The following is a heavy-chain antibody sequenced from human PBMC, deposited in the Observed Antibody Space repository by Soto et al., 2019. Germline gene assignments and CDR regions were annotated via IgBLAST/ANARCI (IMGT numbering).Heavy chain of an antibody. CDR2: ISSSSSYT. D-gene: IGHD7-27*01. V-gene: IGHV3-11*05. Sequence: GGSLRLSCAASGFTFSDYYMSWIRQAPGKGLEWVSYISSSSSYTNYADAVKGRFTISRDNSMGTLYLQMKSLRVEDTAIYYCAKEVSLGSTVDLGYWGQGALVTVSS. CDR3: AKEVSLGSTVDLGY. CDR1: GFTFSDYY. J-gene: IGHJ4*02.